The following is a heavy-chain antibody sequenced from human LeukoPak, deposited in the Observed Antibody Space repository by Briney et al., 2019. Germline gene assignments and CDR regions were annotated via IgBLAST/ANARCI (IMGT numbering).Heavy chain of an antibody. V-gene: IGHV3-21*01. Sequence: GGSLRLSCAASGFTFSSYSMNWVRQAPGKGLEWVSSISSSSSYIYYADSVKGRFTISRDNAKNSLYLQMNSLRAEDTAVYYCARGGVRGAKDYWGQGTLVTVSP. D-gene: IGHD1-26*01. CDR2: ISSSSSYI. CDR3: ARGGVRGAKDY. CDR1: GFTFSSYS. J-gene: IGHJ4*02.